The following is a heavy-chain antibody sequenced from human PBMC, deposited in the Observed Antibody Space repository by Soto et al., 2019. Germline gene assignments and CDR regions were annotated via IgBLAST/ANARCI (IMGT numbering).Heavy chain of an antibody. CDR2: ISSTGSNT. J-gene: IGHJ4*02. Sequence: PGGSLRLSCAVSGFTFSSCAMTWVRQAPGNGLEWVSTISSTGSNTYYADSVKGRFTISRDKSTSTLFLQMNNLRAEDTAVYYCAKANRSNQLVDQWGQGTLVTVSS. CDR3: AKANRSNQLVDQ. D-gene: IGHD1-1*01. V-gene: IGHV3-23*01. CDR1: GFTFSSCA.